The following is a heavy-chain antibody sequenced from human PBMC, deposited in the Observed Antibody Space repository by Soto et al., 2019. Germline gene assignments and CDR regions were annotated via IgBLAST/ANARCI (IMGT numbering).Heavy chain of an antibody. V-gene: IGHV1-18*01. CDR2: ISAYNGNT. Sequence: ASVKVSCKASGYTFTSYGISWVRQAPGQGLEWMGWISAYNGNTNYAQKLQGRVTMTTDTSTSTAYMELRSLRSDDTAVYYCARDISGYYYRATYYYYYGMDVWGQGTTVTVSS. D-gene: IGHD3-22*01. CDR3: ARDISGYYYRATYYYYYGMDV. J-gene: IGHJ6*02. CDR1: GYTFTSYG.